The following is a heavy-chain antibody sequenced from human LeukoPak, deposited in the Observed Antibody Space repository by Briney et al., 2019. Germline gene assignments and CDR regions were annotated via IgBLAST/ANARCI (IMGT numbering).Heavy chain of an antibody. CDR3: ARAAHITVAGNHFDY. D-gene: IGHD6-19*01. CDR1: GFTFSSYE. V-gene: IGHV3-48*03. Sequence: QPGGSLRLSCAASGFTFSSYEMNWVRQAPGKGLEWVSYISSSGNTIYYADSVKGRFTISRDNSKNTLYLQVKSLRPEDTAIYYCARAAHITVAGNHFDYWGQGTLVTVSS. J-gene: IGHJ4*02. CDR2: ISSSGNTI.